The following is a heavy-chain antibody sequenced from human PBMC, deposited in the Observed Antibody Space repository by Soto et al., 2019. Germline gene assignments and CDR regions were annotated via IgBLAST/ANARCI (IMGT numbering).Heavy chain of an antibody. CDR2: IKSKTDGGTT. D-gene: IGHD6-19*01. CDR3: TTGIAVAKFYYYYYGMDV. Sequence: GGSLRLSCAASGFTFSNAWMNWVRQAPGKGPEWVGRIKSKTDGGTTDYAAPVKGRFTISRDDSKNTLYLQMNSLKTEDTAVYYCTTGIAVAKFYYYYYGMDVWGQGTTVTVSS. CDR1: GFTFSNAW. J-gene: IGHJ6*02. V-gene: IGHV3-15*07.